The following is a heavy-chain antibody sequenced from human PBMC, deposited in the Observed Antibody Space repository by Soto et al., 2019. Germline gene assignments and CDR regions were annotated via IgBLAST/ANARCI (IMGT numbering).Heavy chain of an antibody. J-gene: IGHJ3*02. Sequence: EVQLVESGGGLVKPGGSLRLSCAASGFTFSSYSMNWVRQAPGKGLEWVSSISSSSSYIYYADSVKGRFTISRDNAKNSLYLQMNSLRAEDTAVYYCARDMTSRDFWSGYYHDAFDIWGQGTMVTVSS. D-gene: IGHD3-3*01. CDR3: ARDMTSRDFWSGYYHDAFDI. CDR1: GFTFSSYS. V-gene: IGHV3-21*01. CDR2: ISSSSSYI.